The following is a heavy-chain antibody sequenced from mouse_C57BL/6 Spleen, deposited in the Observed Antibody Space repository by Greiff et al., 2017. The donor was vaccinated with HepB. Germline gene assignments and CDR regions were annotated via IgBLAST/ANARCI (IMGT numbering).Heavy chain of an antibody. J-gene: IGHJ2*01. CDR3: ASDGSSYESYFDY. CDR1: GYTFTSYW. CDR2: IHPNSGST. V-gene: IGHV1-64*01. Sequence: QVQLQQPGAELVKPGASVKLSCKASGYTFTSYWMHWVKQRPGQGLEWIGMIHPNSGSTNYNEKFKSKATLTVDKSSSTAYMQLSSPTAEDSAVYYCASDGSSYESYFDYWGQGTTLTVSS. D-gene: IGHD1-1*01.